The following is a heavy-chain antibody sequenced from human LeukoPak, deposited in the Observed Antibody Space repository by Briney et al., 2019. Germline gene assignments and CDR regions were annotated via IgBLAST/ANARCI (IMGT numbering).Heavy chain of an antibody. CDR3: ASNLGARNAFDI. CDR2: IYSGGST. D-gene: IGHD1-1*01. V-gene: IGHV3-53*01. Sequence: PGGPLRLSCAASGFSVSNNYMSWVRQPPGKGLEWVSVIYSGGSTYYADSVRGRFTISRDNSKNTLYLQVNSLRAEDTAVYYCASNLGARNAFDIWGQGTMVTVSS. J-gene: IGHJ3*02. CDR1: GFSVSNNY.